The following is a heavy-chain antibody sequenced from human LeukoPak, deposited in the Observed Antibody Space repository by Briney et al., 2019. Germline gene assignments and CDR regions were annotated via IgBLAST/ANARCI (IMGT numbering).Heavy chain of an antibody. V-gene: IGHV3-30*02. D-gene: IGHD3-9*01. CDR1: GFTFSSYG. CDR3: AKDGGYYDILTGYPDY. Sequence: PGGSLRLSCAASGFTFSSYGMHWVRQAPGKGLEWVAFIRYGGSNKYYADSVKGRFTISRDNSENTLYLQMNSLRAEDTAVYYCAKDGGYYDILTGYPDYWGQGTLVTVSS. J-gene: IGHJ4*02. CDR2: IRYGGSNK.